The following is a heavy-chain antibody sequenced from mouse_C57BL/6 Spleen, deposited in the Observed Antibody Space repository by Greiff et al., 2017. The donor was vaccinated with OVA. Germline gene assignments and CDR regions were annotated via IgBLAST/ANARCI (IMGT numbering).Heavy chain of an antibody. CDR2: IDPSDSYT. J-gene: IGHJ1*03. CDR3: ARDYDGSSYGYFDV. CDR1: GYTFTSYW. D-gene: IGHD1-1*01. V-gene: IGHV1-50*01. Sequence: QVQLQQPGAELVKPGASVKMSCKASGYTFTSYWITWVKQRPGQGLEWIGEIDPSDSYTNYNQKFKGKATLTVDTSSSTAYMQLSSLTSEDSAVDYCARDYDGSSYGYFDVWGTGTTVTVSS.